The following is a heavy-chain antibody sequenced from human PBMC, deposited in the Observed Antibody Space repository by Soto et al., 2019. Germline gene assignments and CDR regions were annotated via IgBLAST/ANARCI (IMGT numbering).Heavy chain of an antibody. CDR3: ARLWFGELSDFDY. CDR2: IYSGGST. CDR1: GFTVSSNY. J-gene: IGHJ4*02. V-gene: IGHV3-66*01. Sequence: GGSLRLSCAASGFTVSSNYMSWVRQAPGKGLEWASVIYSGGSTYYADSVKGRFTISRDNSKNTLYLQMNSLRAEDTAVYYCARLWFGELSDFDYWGQGTLVTVSS. D-gene: IGHD3-10*01.